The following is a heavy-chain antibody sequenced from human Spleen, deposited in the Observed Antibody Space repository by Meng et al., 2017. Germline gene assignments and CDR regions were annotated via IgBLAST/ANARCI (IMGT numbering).Heavy chain of an antibody. J-gene: IGHJ4*01. CDR1: GFTFSNAW. Sequence: GESLKISCAASGFTFSNAWMTWVRQAPGKGLEWIGRMKSNVDGGTVDYAAAVKGRFFISRDDSENTFYLQMNSLKTEDTAVYYCSGHVDDWGHGTRVTVSS. V-gene: IGHV3-15*01. CDR3: SGHVDD. CDR2: MKSNVDGGTV.